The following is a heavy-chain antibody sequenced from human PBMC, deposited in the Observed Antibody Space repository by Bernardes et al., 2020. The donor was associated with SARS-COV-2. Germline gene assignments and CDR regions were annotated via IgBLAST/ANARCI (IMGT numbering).Heavy chain of an antibody. CDR2: IIPILGIA. CDR3: ASSLSYYYYGMDV. Sequence: SVKVSCKASGGTFSSYAISWVRQAPGQGLEWMGRIIPILGIANYAQKFQGRVTITADKSTSTAYMELSSLRSEDTVVYYCASSLSYYYYGMDVWGQGTTVTVSS. V-gene: IGHV1-69*04. J-gene: IGHJ6*02. CDR1: GGTFSSYA.